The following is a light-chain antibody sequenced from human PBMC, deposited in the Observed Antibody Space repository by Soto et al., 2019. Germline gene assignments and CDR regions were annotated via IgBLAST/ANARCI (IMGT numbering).Light chain of an antibody. CDR3: SSYTSSSTHVV. J-gene: IGLJ2*01. CDR1: SSDVGGYNY. Sequence: QSVLTQPASVSGSPGQSITISCTGTSSDVGGYNYVSWYQQHPGKAPKLMIYDVSNRPSGVSNRFSGSKSGNTASLPISGLQAEDAADYYCSSYTSSSTHVVFGGGTQLTVL. CDR2: DVS. V-gene: IGLV2-14*01.